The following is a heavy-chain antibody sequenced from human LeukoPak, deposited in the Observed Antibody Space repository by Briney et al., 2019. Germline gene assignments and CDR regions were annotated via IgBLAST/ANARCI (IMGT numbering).Heavy chain of an antibody. CDR3: AREVCSSTSCYLWFDP. CDR2: ISPNSGGT. CDR1: GYTFTGYY. J-gene: IGHJ5*02. D-gene: IGHD2-2*01. Sequence: GASVKVSCKASGYTFTGYYMHWVRQAPGQGLEWMGWISPNSGGTNYAQKFQGRVTMTRDTSISTAYMELSRLRSDDTAVYYCAREVCSSTSCYLWFDPWGQGTLVTVSS. V-gene: IGHV1-2*02.